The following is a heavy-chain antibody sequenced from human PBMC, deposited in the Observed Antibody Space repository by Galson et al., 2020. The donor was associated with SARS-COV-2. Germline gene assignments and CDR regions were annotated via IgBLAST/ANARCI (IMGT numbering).Heavy chain of an antibody. CDR2: FDPEDGET. Sequence: ASVKVSCKVSGYTLTELSMHWVRQAPGKGLEWMGGFDPEDGETIYAQKFQGRVTMTEDTSTDTAYMELSSLRSEDTAVYYCVTATTIYCSSTSCQHNYCYYCGIDVWGQGTTVTFSS. CDR3: VTATTIYCSSTSCQHNYCYYCGIDV. V-gene: IGHV1-24*01. D-gene: IGHD2-2*01. CDR1: GYTLTELS. J-gene: IGHJ6*02.